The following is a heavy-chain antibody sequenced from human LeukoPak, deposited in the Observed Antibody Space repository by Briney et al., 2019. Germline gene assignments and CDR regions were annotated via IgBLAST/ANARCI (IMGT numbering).Heavy chain of an antibody. CDR3: AAGSGWYRFDY. CDR1: GVTSTSST. D-gene: IGHD6-19*01. CDR2: IVVGSGNT. V-gene: IGHV1-58*02. J-gene: IGHJ4*02. Sequence: SVKVSSKASGVTSTSSTIQWVRHARGQRLEWIGWIVVGSGNTNYSQKFQERVTITRDMYTSTAYMELSSLTSEDSAVYYCAAGSGWYRFDYWGQGTLVTVSS.